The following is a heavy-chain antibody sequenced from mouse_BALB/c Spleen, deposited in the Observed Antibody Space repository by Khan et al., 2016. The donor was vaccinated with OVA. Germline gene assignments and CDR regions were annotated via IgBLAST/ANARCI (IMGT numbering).Heavy chain of an antibody. D-gene: IGHD2-10*02. J-gene: IGHJ2*01. CDR3: ARDSLVYYETHFDY. V-gene: IGHV7-3*02. Sequence: EVELVESGGGLVQPGGSLRLSCATSGFTFTDYYMSWVRQPPGKALEWLGFIRNKANGYTTEYSASVKGRFTISRDHYQSILYLQMNTLRAEDSATYYCARDSLVYYETHFDYWGQGTTLTVSS. CDR1: GFTFTDYY. CDR2: IRNKANGYTT.